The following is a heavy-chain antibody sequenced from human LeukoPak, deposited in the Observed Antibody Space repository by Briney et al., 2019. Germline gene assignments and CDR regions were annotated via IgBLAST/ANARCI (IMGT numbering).Heavy chain of an antibody. Sequence: ASVKISCKASGYTFTSYGISWVRQAPGQGLEWMGWISAYNGNTNYAQKLQGRVTMTTDTSTSTAYMELRSLRSDDTAVYYCARVGSIAAAGTPFSGYWGQGTLVTVSS. D-gene: IGHD6-13*01. J-gene: IGHJ4*02. CDR2: ISAYNGNT. CDR3: ARVGSIAAAGTPFSGY. CDR1: GYTFTSYG. V-gene: IGHV1-18*01.